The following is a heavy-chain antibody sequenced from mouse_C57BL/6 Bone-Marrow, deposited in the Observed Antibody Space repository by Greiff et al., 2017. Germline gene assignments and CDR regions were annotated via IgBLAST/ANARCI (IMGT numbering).Heavy chain of an antibody. J-gene: IGHJ2*01. V-gene: IGHV1-69*01. CDR1: GYSFTSSW. CDR3: ARRLEGLDY. D-gene: IGHD1-2*01. Sequence: VQLQQPGAELVMPGASVKLSCKASGYSFTSSWMHWVKQRPGQGLEWIGEIDPSDSYTNYNQKFKGQSTLTVDKSSSTAYMHRSSLTSEDSAVYYCARRLEGLDYWGQGTTLTVSS. CDR2: IDPSDSYT.